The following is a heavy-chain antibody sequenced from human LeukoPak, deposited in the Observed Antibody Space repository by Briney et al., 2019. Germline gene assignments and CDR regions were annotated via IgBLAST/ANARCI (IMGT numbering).Heavy chain of an antibody. V-gene: IGHV4-59*01. CDR2: IYYSGST. CDR3: ARYYVDSSGYYYELDY. J-gene: IGHJ4*02. CDR1: GGSISSYY. D-gene: IGHD3-22*01. Sequence: PSETLSLTCTVSGGSISSYYWSWIRQPPGKGLEWIGNIYYSGSTNYNPSLKSRVTISVDTSKNQFSLKLSSVTAADTAVYYCARYYVDSSGYYYELDYWGQGTLVTVSS.